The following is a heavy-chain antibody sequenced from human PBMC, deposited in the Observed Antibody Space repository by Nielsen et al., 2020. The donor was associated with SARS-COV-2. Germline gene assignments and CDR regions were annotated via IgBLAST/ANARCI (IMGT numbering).Heavy chain of an antibody. CDR3: ARESSGWSDYYYGMDV. D-gene: IGHD6-19*01. V-gene: IGHV3-66*01. J-gene: IGHJ6*02. CDR2: IYSGGST. CDR1: GFTVSSNY. Sequence: GGSLRLSCAASGFTVSSNYMSWVRQAPGKGLEWVSVIYSGGSTYYADSVKGRFTISRDNSKNTLYLQMNSLRAEDTAVYYCARESSGWSDYYYGMDVWGQGTTVTVSS.